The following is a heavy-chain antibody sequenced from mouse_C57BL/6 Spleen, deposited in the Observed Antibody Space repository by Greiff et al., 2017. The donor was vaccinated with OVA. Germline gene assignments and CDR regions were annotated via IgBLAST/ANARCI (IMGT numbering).Heavy chain of an antibody. D-gene: IGHD6-1*01. J-gene: IGHJ4*01. V-gene: IGHV6-3*01. CDR3: TALLSLRYYAMDY. Sequence: EVQLVESGGGLVQPGGSMKLSCVASGFTFSNYWMNWVRQSPEKGLEWVAQIRLKSDNYATHYAESVKGRFTISRDDSKSSVYLQMNNLRAEDTGIYYCTALLSLRYYAMDYWGQGTSVTDSS. CDR2: IRLKSDNYAT. CDR1: GFTFSNYW.